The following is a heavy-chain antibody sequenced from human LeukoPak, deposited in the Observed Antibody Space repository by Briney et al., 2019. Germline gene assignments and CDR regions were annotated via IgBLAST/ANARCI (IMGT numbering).Heavy chain of an antibody. V-gene: IGHV3-23*01. D-gene: IGHD6-19*01. CDR3: ARDVSYSSGWGFDY. CDR2: ISGSGGST. CDR1: GLTFSSYA. Sequence: GGSLRLSCAASGLTFSSYAMSWVRQAPGKGLEWVSAISGSGGSTYYADSVKGRFTIYRDNAKNSLYLQMNSLRAEDTAVYYCARDVSYSSGWGFDYWGQGTLVTVSS. J-gene: IGHJ4*02.